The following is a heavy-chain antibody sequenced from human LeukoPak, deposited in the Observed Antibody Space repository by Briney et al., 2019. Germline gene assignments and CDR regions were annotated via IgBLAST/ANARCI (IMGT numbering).Heavy chain of an antibody. CDR1: GFTFSSYA. J-gene: IGHJ6*02. Sequence: GGSLRLSCAASGFTFSSYAMSWVRQAPGKGLEWVSAISGSGGSTYYADSVKGRFTISRDNSKNTLYLQMNSLRAEDTAVYYCAKHGDYGPDYYYGMDVWGQGTTVTVSS. V-gene: IGHV3-23*01. CDR2: ISGSGGST. D-gene: IGHD4-17*01. CDR3: AKHGDYGPDYYYGMDV.